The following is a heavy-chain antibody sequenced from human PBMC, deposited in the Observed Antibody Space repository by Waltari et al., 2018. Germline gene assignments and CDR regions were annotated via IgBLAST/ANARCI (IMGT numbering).Heavy chain of an antibody. D-gene: IGHD1-26*01. Sequence: QVQLQESGPGLVQPSQTLSLTCTVPGGSIRAGTYYRSWIRQPAGKGLEWIGHMYYSGYTYYNPSLKSRVTISVDTSKNSFSLKLSSVTAADTGIYYCARDDVGAPDAFDVWGQGAMVTVSS. CDR3: ARDDVGAPDAFDV. CDR1: GGSIRAGTYY. J-gene: IGHJ3*01. V-gene: IGHV4-61*09. CDR2: MYYSGYT.